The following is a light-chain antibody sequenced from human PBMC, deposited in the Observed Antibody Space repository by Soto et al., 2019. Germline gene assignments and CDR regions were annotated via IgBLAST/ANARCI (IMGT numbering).Light chain of an antibody. CDR1: QSVTNSY. V-gene: IGKV3D-7*01. J-gene: IGKJ4*01. CDR3: QQDYNSLT. Sequence: EIVMTQSPATLSLSPGERATLSCRASQSVTNSYLSWYQQKPGQAPRLLMYNVFIRATGIPARFSGRGSGTDFTLTISSLQPEDSAVYYCQQDYNSLTFGGGTKVDIK. CDR2: NVF.